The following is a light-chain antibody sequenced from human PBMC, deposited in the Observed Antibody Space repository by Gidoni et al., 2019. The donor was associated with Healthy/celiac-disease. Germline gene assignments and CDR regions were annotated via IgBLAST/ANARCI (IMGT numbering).Light chain of an antibody. CDR2: AAS. Sequence: DIQMTQSPSSLSASVGDRVTITCRASQSISSYLNWYQQKPGKAPKRLIYAASSLQSGVPSRFSGSGSGTDFTLTISSLQPEDFATYYCQQSYSTPPGFGQGTKLEIK. CDR1: QSISSY. V-gene: IGKV1-39*01. J-gene: IGKJ2*03. CDR3: QQSYSTPPG.